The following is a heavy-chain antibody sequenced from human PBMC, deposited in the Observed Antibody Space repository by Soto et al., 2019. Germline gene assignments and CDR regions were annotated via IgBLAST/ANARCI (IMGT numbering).Heavy chain of an antibody. CDR1: GFSLTTSGVG. J-gene: IGHJ5*02. Sequence: QITLKESGPTLVKPTQTLTLTCTFSGFSLTTSGVGVGWIRQPPGKALECLALIYWDDDKRYNPSLKSRLTITKXXSXNXGVLTMTNMDPVDTGTYYCAHRLRYSGNWDVGWFDPWGQGTLVTVSS. CDR3: AHRLRYSGNWDVGWFDP. CDR2: IYWDDDK. D-gene: IGHD6-13*01. V-gene: IGHV2-5*02.